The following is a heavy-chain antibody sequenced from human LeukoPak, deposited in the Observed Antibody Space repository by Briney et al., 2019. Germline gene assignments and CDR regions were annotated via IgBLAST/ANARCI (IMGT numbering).Heavy chain of an antibody. Sequence: PGGSLRLSCAASGFTFIAYGMQWVRQAPGKGLVWVSRINKDGSSTSYADSVKGRFTISRDNAKNTLYLQVNSLRAEDTGVYYCARELPREVTLDYWGQGTLVTVSS. CDR3: ARELPREVTLDY. CDR2: INKDGSST. CDR1: GFTFIAYG. D-gene: IGHD2-21*02. J-gene: IGHJ4*02. V-gene: IGHV3-74*01.